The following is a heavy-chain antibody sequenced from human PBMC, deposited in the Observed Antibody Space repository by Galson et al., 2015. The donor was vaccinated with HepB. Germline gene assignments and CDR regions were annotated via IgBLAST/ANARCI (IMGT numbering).Heavy chain of an antibody. CDR3: VKWARPGYGYFSEGFDV. CDR1: GFTFRNYA. Sequence: LRVYCAASGFTFRNYAMSGAGEAPGEGLESVSAICGEGDDTSYAAHVKVLHTISQDNFENTLYMHMNSLRAEDTAAYYCVKWARPGYGYFSEGFDVWGQGTMVTVSS. J-gene: IGHJ3*01. CDR2: ICGEGDDT. D-gene: IGHD2-2*03. V-gene: IGHV3-23*01.